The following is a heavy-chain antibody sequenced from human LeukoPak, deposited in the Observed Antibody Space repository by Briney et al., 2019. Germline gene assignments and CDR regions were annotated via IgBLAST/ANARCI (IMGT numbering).Heavy chain of an antibody. CDR2: IIPIFGTA. Sequence: SVKVSCKASGGTFISYAISWVRQAPGQGLEWMGGIIPIFGTANYAQKLQGRVTITADESTSTAYMELSSLRSEDTAVYYCARGLYDFWSGYLENYFDYWGQGTLVTISS. CDR1: GGTFISYA. J-gene: IGHJ4*02. CDR3: ARGLYDFWSGYLENYFDY. D-gene: IGHD3-3*01. V-gene: IGHV1-69*13.